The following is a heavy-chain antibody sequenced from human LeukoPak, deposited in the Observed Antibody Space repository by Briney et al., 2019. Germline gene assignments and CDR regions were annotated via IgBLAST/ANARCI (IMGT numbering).Heavy chain of an antibody. D-gene: IGHD5/OR15-5a*01. CDR2: IYSSGVT. CDR3: AKRPLSSCN. Sequence: GGSLGLSCAVSGFTMRDNDMTWVRQAPGKGLEWVSLIYSSGVTSYADSVKGRFTISKDNSKNTLYLQMNSLRAEDTAVYYCAKRPLSSCNWGLGALVTVSS. V-gene: IGHV3-66*01. CDR1: GFTMRDND. J-gene: IGHJ4*01.